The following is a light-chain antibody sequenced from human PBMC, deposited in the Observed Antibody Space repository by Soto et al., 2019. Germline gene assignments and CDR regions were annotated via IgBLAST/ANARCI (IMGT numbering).Light chain of an antibody. CDR3: QQFNNYLYT. J-gene: IGKJ2*01. CDR1: QGISSA. CDR2: DAS. V-gene: IGKV1D-13*01. Sequence: AIQLTQSPSSLSASVGDRVTITCRASQGISSALAWYQQKPGKAPKLLIYDASSLESGVPSRFSGSGSGTDFTLTISSLQPEDFATYYCQQFNNYLYTVGQGTKVDIK.